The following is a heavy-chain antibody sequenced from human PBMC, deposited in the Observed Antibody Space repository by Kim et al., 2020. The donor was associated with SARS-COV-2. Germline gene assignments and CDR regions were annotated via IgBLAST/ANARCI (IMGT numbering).Heavy chain of an antibody. Sequence: SETLSLTCTVSGGSISSYYWSWIRQPPGKGLEWIGYIYYSGSTNYNPSLKSRVTISVDTSKNQFSLKLSSVTAADTAVYYCARGRAGTYYYYMDVWGKGTTVTVSS. J-gene: IGHJ6*03. CDR1: GGSISSYY. V-gene: IGHV4-59*01. D-gene: IGHD1-1*01. CDR2: IYYSGST. CDR3: ARGRAGTYYYYMDV.